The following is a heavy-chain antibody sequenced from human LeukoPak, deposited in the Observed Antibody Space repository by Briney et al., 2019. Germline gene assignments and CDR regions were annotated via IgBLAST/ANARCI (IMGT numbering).Heavy chain of an antibody. J-gene: IGHJ4*02. CDR2: ISSSGGLI. V-gene: IGHV3-48*03. CDR3: ARGINLVRGVTDC. D-gene: IGHD3-10*01. Sequence: GGSLRLSCAASGFTFSNYFMNWVRQAPGKGLEWVSYISSSGGLIYYADSVEGRFTISRDNAKNSLYLQMNSLRVEDTAVYYCARGINLVRGVTDCWGQGTLVTVSS. CDR1: GFTFSNYF.